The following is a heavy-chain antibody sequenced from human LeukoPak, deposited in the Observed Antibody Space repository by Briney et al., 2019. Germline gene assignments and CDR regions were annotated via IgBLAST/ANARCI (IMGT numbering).Heavy chain of an antibody. CDR1: GGSISSSYY. V-gene: IGHV4-39*01. CDR3: ASIRYYYDSGDYLHYFDY. CDR2: FYYSGST. J-gene: IGHJ4*02. D-gene: IGHD3-22*01. Sequence: ASETLSLTCTVSGGSISSSYYWGWIRQPPGKGLEWIGTFYYSGSTYYNPSLKSRVAVSVDTSKNQFSLKLSSVTAEDTAVYYCASIRYYYDSGDYLHYFDYWGQGTLVTVSS.